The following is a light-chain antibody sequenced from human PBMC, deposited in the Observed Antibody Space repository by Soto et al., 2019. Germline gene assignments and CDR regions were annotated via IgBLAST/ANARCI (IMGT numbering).Light chain of an antibody. Sequence: EIVMTQSPATLSVSPGERASLSCRANENIGSNLAWYQQKPGQAPRLLVYGGSTRAAGIPARFSGSGSGTEFTLTINSLQSEDSAVYYCQQYQNLWTFGQGTKVDIK. V-gene: IGKV3-15*01. CDR3: QQYQNLWT. CDR1: ENIGSN. J-gene: IGKJ1*01. CDR2: GGS.